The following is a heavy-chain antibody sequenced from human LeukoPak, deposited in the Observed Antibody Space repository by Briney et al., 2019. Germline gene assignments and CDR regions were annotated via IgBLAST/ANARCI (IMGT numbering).Heavy chain of an antibody. CDR3: ATYKNWVAGDV. D-gene: IGHD7-27*01. J-gene: IGHJ6*02. Sequence: GGSLSLSCAASGFSFSDSWMSWVRQAPGKGPEWVANIKEDESQEHYADSVKGRFTVSRDNAKNSLFLQMNSLRVEDTAVYYCATYKNWVAGDVWGQGTTVSVSS. V-gene: IGHV3-7*01. CDR2: IKEDESQE. CDR1: GFSFSDSW.